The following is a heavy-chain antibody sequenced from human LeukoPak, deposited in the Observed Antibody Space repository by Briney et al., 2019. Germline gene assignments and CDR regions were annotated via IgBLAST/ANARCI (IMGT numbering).Heavy chain of an antibody. CDR1: GGSISSSSYY. J-gene: IGHJ4*02. CDR3: ARVELGYDILTGYYSGNFDY. CDR2: IYYSGST. Sequence: SETLSLTCTVSGGSISSSSYYWGWIRQPPGKGLEWIGSIYYSGSTYYNPSLKSRVTISVDTSKNQFSLKLSSVTAADTAVYYCARVELGYDILTGYYSGNFDYWGQGTLVTVSS. D-gene: IGHD3-9*01. V-gene: IGHV4-39*07.